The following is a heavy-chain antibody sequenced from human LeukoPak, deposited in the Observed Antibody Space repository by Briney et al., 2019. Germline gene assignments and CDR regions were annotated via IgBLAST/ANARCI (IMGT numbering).Heavy chain of an antibody. CDR2: IGTAGDT. CDR1: GFTFSSYD. Sequence: GGSLRLSCTASGFTFSSYDMHWVRQATGKGLEWVSVIGTAGDTYYSGSVKGRFTISRENAKKSLFLQMNSLRAEDTAVYYCARDNHQWLFAFDYWGQGTLVTVSS. CDR3: ARDNHQWLFAFDY. D-gene: IGHD3-22*01. J-gene: IGHJ4*02. V-gene: IGHV3-13*01.